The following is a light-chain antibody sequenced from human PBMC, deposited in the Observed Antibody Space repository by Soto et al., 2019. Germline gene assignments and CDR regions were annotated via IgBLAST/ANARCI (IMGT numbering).Light chain of an antibody. V-gene: IGLV2-8*01. CDR3: SSYAGSNNFDV. J-gene: IGLJ1*01. Sequence: QSALTQPPSAYGSPGQSVTISCTGTSSDVGGYNYVSWYQQHPGKAPKLMIYEVSKRPSGVPDRFSGSKSGNTASLTVSGRQAEDEADYYCSSYAGSNNFDVFGTGTKVTVL. CDR2: EVS. CDR1: SSDVGGYNY.